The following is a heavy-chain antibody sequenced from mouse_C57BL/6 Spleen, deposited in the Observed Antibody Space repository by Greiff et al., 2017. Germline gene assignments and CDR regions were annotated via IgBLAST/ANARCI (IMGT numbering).Heavy chain of an antibody. CDR2: IDPSDSYT. V-gene: IGHV1-59*01. Sequence: VQLQQPGAELVRPGTSVKLSCKASGYTFTSYWMHWVKQRPGQGLEWIGVIDPSDSYTNYNQKFKGEDTLTVDTSTHTAYMQLSRLTSEGSAVYYCARGTWFAYWGQGTLVTVSA. J-gene: IGHJ3*01. CDR3: ARGTWFAY. CDR1: GYTFTSYW.